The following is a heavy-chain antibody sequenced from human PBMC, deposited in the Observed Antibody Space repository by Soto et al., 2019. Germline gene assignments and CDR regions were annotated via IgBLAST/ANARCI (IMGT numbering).Heavy chain of an antibody. CDR3: ARDFEYSSSAGDY. CDR1: GFTFSSYS. V-gene: IGHV3-21*01. D-gene: IGHD6-6*01. Sequence: GGSLRLSCAASGFTFSSYSMNWVRQAPGKGLEWVSSISSSSSYIYYADSVKGRFTISRDNAKNSLYLQMNSLRAEDTAVYYCARDFEYSSSAGDYWGQGTLVTVSS. CDR2: ISSSSSYI. J-gene: IGHJ4*02.